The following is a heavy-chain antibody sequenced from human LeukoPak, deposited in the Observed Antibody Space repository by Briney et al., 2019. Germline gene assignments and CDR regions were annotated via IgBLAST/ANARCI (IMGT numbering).Heavy chain of an antibody. CDR1: GFTFSDYD. V-gene: IGHV3-11*01. Sequence: PGGSLRRSCAASGFTFSDYDMSWIRQAPGKGLEWVSYISSSGSTIYYADSVKGRFTISRDNSKNTLYLQMKSLRAEDTALYYCAKGGTESYHYYGMDVWGQGTTVTVSS. CDR2: ISSSGSTI. D-gene: IGHD1-26*01. J-gene: IGHJ6*02. CDR3: AKGGTESYHYYGMDV.